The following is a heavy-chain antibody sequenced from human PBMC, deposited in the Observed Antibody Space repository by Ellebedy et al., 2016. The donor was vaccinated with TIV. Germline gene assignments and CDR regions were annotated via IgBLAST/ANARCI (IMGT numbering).Heavy chain of an antibody. V-gene: IGHV3-7*01. D-gene: IGHD4-11*01. CDR2: IKQDGSEK. CDR3: GRGQTTFEY. Sequence: GESLKISCAASGFTFGFSFSRYAMSWVRQAPGKGLEWVAPIKQDGSEKNYVDSVKGRLAISRDNARSSLYLQMNSLSAEDTAVYYCGRGQTTFEYWGQGTLVTVSS. J-gene: IGHJ4*02. CDR1: GFTFGFSFSRYA.